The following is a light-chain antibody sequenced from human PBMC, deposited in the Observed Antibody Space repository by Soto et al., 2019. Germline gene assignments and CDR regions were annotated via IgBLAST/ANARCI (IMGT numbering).Light chain of an antibody. CDR2: EVT. V-gene: IGLV2-8*01. CDR3: SSYAGINNLV. Sequence: QSALTQPPSASGSPGQSVTISCTGTSSDVGGYNYVSWYQQHPGKAPKLMIHEVTKRPSGVPDRFSGSKSGNTASLTVSGLQAEDEADYYCSSYAGINNLVFGGGTQLTVL. CDR1: SSDVGGYNY. J-gene: IGLJ2*01.